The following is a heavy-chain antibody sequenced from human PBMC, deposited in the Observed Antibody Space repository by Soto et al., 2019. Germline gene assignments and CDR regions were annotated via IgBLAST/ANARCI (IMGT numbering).Heavy chain of an antibody. CDR3: VKDGSSGWPYFYDMDV. CDR1: GFTFSRYG. CDR2: ISYDGRNK. V-gene: IGHV3-30*18. J-gene: IGHJ6*02. Sequence: GGSRRRSCAASGFTFSRYGMHWVREAPGKGLEWVAVISYDGRNKYYADAVNGRLTISRDNSKNTLYLQMSSLRAEDTAVYYCVKDGSSGWPYFYDMDVWGQGTTVTVSS. D-gene: IGHD6-19*01.